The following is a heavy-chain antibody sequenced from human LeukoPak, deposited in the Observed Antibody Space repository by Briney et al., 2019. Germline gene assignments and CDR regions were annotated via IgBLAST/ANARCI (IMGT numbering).Heavy chain of an antibody. CDR2: IYYSGST. CDR3: ARSDPYYFDY. CDR1: GGSISSGGYY. V-gene: IGHV4-61*08. Sequence: PSETLSLTCTVSGGSISSGGYYWSWIRQHPGKGLEWIGYIYYSGSTNYNPSLKSRVTISVDTSKNQFSLKLSSVTAADTAVYYCARSDPYYFDYWGQGTLVTVSS. J-gene: IGHJ4*02.